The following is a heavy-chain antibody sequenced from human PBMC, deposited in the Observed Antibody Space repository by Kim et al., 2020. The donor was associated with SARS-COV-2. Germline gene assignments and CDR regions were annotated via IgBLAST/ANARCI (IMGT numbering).Heavy chain of an antibody. J-gene: IGHJ3*02. CDR1: GGSISSSSYY. CDR2: IYYSGST. V-gene: IGHV4-39*01. D-gene: IGHD1-26*01. Sequence: SETLSLTCTVSGGSISSSSYYWGWIRQPPGKGLEWIGSIYYSGSTYYNPSLKSRVTISVDTSKNQFSLKLSSVTAADTAVYYCASPTVGASYYAFDIWGQGTMVTVSS. CDR3: ASPTVGASYYAFDI.